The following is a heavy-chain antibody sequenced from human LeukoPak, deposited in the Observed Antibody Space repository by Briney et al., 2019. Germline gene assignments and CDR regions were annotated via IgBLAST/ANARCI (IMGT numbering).Heavy chain of an antibody. J-gene: IGHJ5*02. V-gene: IGHV1-46*01. CDR2: INPSGGST. CDR3: ARGDIVVVPAAILGPSWFDP. D-gene: IGHD2-2*01. Sequence: ASVKVSCKASGYTFTSYYMHWVRQAPGQGLEWMGIINPSGGSTSYAQKFQGRVTMTRDTSTSTVYMELSSLRSEDTAVYYCARGDIVVVPAAILGPSWFDPWGQGTLVTVSS. CDR1: GYTFTSYY.